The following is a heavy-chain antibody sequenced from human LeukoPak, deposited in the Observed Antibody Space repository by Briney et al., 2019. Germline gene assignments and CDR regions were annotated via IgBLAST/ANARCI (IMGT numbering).Heavy chain of an antibody. D-gene: IGHD2-8*01. V-gene: IGHV4-4*07. CDR3: ARAHRSNGLCSFDY. J-gene: IGHJ4*02. CDR2: IYTSGST. Sequence: SETLSLTCTVSGGSISSYYWSWIRQPAGKGLEWIGRIYTSGSTNYNPSLKSRVTMSVDTSKNQFSLKLSSVTAADTAVYYCARAHRSNGLCSFDYWGAGTLVTVSS. CDR1: GGSISSYY.